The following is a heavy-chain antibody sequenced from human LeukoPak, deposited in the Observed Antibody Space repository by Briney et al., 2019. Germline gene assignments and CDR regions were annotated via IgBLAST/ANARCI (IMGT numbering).Heavy chain of an antibody. CDR1: DGSISSYY. J-gene: IGHJ6*03. V-gene: IGHV4-59*01. CDR2: IYDSGST. D-gene: IGHD6-13*01. CDR3: ARDPGEQLARDYYYYYMDV. Sequence: SETLSLTCTVSDGSISSYYWSWIRQPPGKGLEWIGHIYDSGSTNYNPSLKSRVTISVDTSKNQFSLKLSSVTAADTAVYYCARDPGEQLARDYYYYYMDVWGKGTTVTVSS.